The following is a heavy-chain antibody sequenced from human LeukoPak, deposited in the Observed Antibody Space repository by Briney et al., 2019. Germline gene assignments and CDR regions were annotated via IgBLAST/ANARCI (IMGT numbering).Heavy chain of an antibody. CDR2: IYYSGST. D-gene: IGHD3-22*01. J-gene: IGHJ4*02. CDR1: GGSISSGGYY. Sequence: SETPSLTCTVSGGSISSGGYYWSWIRQHPGKGLEWIGYIYYSGSTYYNPSLKSRVTISVDTSKNQFSLKLSSVTAADTAVYYCARGHYDSSGYSFDYWGQGTLVTVSS. V-gene: IGHV4-31*03. CDR3: ARGHYDSSGYSFDY.